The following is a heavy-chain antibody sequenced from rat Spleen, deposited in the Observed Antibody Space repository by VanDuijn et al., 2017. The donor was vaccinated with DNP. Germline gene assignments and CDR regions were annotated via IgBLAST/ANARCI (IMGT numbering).Heavy chain of an antibody. J-gene: IGHJ2*01. Sequence: EVQLVESGGGLVQPGRSLKLSCAASGFNFNDYWMGWVRQAPGKGLEWIGQINKDSSTKNYIPSLKEKITISRDNAQNTLFLQMSKLGSEDTAIYYCARGPNYGGDSDYFDYWGQGVMVTVSS. V-gene: IGHV4-2*01. CDR2: INKDSSTK. CDR1: GFNFNDYW. D-gene: IGHD1-11*01. CDR3: ARGPNYGGDSDYFDY.